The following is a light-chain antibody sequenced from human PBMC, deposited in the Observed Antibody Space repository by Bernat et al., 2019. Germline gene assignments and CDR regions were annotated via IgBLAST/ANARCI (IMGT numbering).Light chain of an antibody. J-gene: IGKJ4*01. CDR3: QQYDSYPLT. CDR1: QAISIS. Sequence: DIQMTQSPSSLSASLGDTVTITCRASQAISISLAWFQQRPGKAPKSLIYAASNLRSGVPSRFTGSGSGTGFTLTISSLQPEDFGIYYCQQYDSYPLTFGGGTKVDVK. V-gene: IGKV1-16*01. CDR2: AAS.